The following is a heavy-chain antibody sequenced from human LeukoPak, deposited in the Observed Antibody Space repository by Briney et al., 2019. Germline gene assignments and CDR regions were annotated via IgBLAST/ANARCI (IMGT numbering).Heavy chain of an antibody. D-gene: IGHD6-19*01. V-gene: IGHV3-23*01. CDR3: TRGAGTGWRFDS. J-gene: IGHJ4*02. CDR1: GFTFSSYA. Sequence: GGSLRLSCAASGFTFSSYAMSWVRQAPGKGLEWVSAISGSGGSTYYADSVKGRLTISRDNSKNTLYLQMNSLKADDTAVYYCTRGAGTGWRFDSWGQGTLVTVSS. CDR2: ISGSGGST.